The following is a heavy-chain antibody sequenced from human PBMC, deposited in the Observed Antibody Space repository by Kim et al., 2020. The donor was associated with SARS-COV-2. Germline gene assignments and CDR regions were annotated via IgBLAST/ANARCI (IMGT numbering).Heavy chain of an antibody. CDR2: ISYDGSNK. D-gene: IGHD3-10*01. CDR1: GFTFSSYG. J-gene: IGHJ4*02. CDR3: AKDKPPDLPLLWFGELFN. Sequence: GGSLRLSCAASGFTFSSYGMHWVRQAPGKGLEWVAVISYDGSNKYYADSVKGRFTISRDNSKNTLYLQMNSLRAEDTAVYYCAKDKPPDLPLLWFGELFNWGQGTLVTVSS. V-gene: IGHV3-30*18.